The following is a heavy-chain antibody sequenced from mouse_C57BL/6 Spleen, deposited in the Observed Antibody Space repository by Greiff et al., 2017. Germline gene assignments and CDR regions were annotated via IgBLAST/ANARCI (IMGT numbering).Heavy chain of an antibody. Sequence: QVHVKQSGAELVRPGASVTLSCKASGYTFTDYEMHWVKQTPVHGLEWIGAIDPETGGTAYNQKFKGKAILTADKSSSTAYMELRSLTSEDSAVYYCTVYYGSSYGYFDYWGQGTTLTVSS. D-gene: IGHD1-1*01. V-gene: IGHV1-15*01. J-gene: IGHJ2*01. CDR1: GYTFTDYE. CDR2: IDPETGGT. CDR3: TVYYGSSYGYFDY.